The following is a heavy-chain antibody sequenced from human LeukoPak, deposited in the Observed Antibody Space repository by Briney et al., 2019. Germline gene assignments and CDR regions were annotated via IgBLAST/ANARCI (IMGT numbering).Heavy chain of an antibody. V-gene: IGHV3-48*03. Sequence: PGRSLRLSCTASGFTFGDYAMSWVRQAPGKGLEWVSYISSSGSTIYYADSVKGRFTISRDNAKNSLYLQMNSLRAEDTAVYYCARDHGPVVDRITMVRGVLSSGYGMDVWGKGTTVTVSS. CDR3: ARDHGPVVDRITMVRGVLSSGYGMDV. CDR1: GFTFGDYA. J-gene: IGHJ6*04. D-gene: IGHD3-10*01. CDR2: ISSSGSTI.